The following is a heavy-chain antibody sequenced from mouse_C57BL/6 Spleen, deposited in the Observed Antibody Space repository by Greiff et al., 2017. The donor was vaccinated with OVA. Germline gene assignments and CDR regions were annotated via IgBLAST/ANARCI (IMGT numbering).Heavy chain of an antibody. D-gene: IGHD3-3*01. CDR1: GFTFSNYW. J-gene: IGHJ4*01. Sequence: EVKVEESGGGLVQPGGSMKLSCVASGFTFSNYWMNWVRQSPEKGLEWVAQIRLKSDNYATHYAESVKGRFTISRDDSKSSVYLQMNNLRAEDTGIYYCTGGGTGAMDYWGKGTSVTVSS. CDR2: IRLKSDNYAT. CDR3: TGGGTGAMDY. V-gene: IGHV6-3*01.